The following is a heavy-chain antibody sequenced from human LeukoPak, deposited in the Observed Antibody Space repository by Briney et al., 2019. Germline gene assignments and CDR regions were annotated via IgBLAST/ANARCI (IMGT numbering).Heavy chain of an antibody. D-gene: IGHD2-2*01. V-gene: IGHV1-69*06. CDR1: GGTFSSYA. CDR3: ASSSLPAARLSPY. Sequence: SVKVSCKASGGTFSSYAISWVRQAPGQGLEWMGGIIPIFGTANYAQKFQGRVTITADKSTSTAYMELSSLRSEDTAVYYCASSSLPAARLSPYWGQGTLVTVSS. J-gene: IGHJ4*02. CDR2: IIPIFGTA.